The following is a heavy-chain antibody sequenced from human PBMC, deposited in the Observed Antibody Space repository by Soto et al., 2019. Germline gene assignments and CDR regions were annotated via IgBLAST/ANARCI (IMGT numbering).Heavy chain of an antibody. V-gene: IGHV5-51*01. CDR1: GYSFTSYW. Sequence: GESLKISCKGSGYSFTSYWIGWVRQMPGKGLEWMGIIYPGDSDTRYSPSFQGQVTISADKSISTAYLQWSSLKASDTAMYYCARLGGTAMVTYYYGMDVWGQGTTVTVSS. CDR3: ARLGGTAMVTYYYGMDV. D-gene: IGHD5-18*01. CDR2: IYPGDSDT. J-gene: IGHJ6*02.